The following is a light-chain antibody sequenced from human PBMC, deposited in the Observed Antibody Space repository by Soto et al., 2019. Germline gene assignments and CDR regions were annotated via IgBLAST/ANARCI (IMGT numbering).Light chain of an antibody. V-gene: IGKV1-39*01. Sequence: DIQMTQSPSSLSASVGDRVTITCRASQSISSYLSWYQQKPGEAPKLLIYAASSLQSGVPSRFSGSGSGTDFTLTISSLQPEDFASYYCQQSYSTPRTFGQGTKVEIK. CDR1: QSISSY. CDR2: AAS. J-gene: IGKJ2*01. CDR3: QQSYSTPRT.